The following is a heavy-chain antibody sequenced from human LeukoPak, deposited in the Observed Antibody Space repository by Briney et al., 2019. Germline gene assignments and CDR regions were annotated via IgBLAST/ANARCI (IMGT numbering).Heavy chain of an antibody. V-gene: IGHV3-48*04. J-gene: IGHJ4*02. D-gene: IGHD5-12*01. CDR3: ATESYEDYDY. CDR2: ISSSSSTI. CDR1: GFTFSSYS. Sequence: PGGSLGLSCAASGFTFSSYSMNWVRQAPGKGLEWVSYISSSSSTIYYADSVKGRFTISRDNAKNSLYLQMNSLRAEDTAVYYCATESYEDYDYWGQGTLVTVSS.